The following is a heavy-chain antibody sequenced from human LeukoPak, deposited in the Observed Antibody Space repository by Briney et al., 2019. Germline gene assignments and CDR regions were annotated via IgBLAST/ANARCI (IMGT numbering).Heavy chain of an antibody. J-gene: IGHJ3*02. V-gene: IGHV3-21*01. CDR3: ARDAPTYYYDSMGYPDAFDI. Sequence: AGGSLRLSCAASGFTFSSYNMNWVRQAPGKGLEWVSSISSSGSYIYYADSVKGRFTISRDNAKNSLYLQMNSLRAEDTAVYYCARDAPTYYYDSMGYPDAFDIWGQGTMVTVSS. CDR1: GFTFSSYN. CDR2: ISSSGSYI. D-gene: IGHD3-22*01.